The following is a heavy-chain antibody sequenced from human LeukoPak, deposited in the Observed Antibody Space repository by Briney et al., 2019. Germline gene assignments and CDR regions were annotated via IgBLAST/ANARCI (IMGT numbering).Heavy chain of an antibody. CDR3: ARETRNYYDSTGYYLIDY. CDR2: FYYRGIT. D-gene: IGHD3-22*01. Sequence: SETLSLTCTVSGYSISSGYYWGWIRQPPGKGLEWIGNFYYRGITPYNPSLKSRVTISVDTSKNQFSLKLTSVTAADTAVYYCARETRNYYDSTGYYLIDYWGQGTLVTVSS. J-gene: IGHJ4*02. V-gene: IGHV4-38-2*02. CDR1: GYSISSGYY.